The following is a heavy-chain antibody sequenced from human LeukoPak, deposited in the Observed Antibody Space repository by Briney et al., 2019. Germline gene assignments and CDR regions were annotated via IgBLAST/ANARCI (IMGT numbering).Heavy chain of an antibody. J-gene: IGHJ4*02. CDR3: ARYVEKWLTPFDY. D-gene: IGHD6-19*01. V-gene: IGHV4-59*08. CDR2: IYYSGRT. Sequence: NPSETLSLTCTVSGGSISSYYWSWIRQPPGKGLEWIGYIYYSGRTNYNPSLKSRVTISVDTSKNQFSLKLSSVTAADTALYYCARYVEKWLTPFDYWGQGTLVTVSS. CDR1: GGSISSYY.